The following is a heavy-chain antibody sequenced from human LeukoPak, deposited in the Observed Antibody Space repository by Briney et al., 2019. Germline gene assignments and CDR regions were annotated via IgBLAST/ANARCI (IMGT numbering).Heavy chain of an antibody. J-gene: IGHJ5*02. CDR3: ARPYYYDSRIDP. Sequence: SETLSLTCTVSGGSISSGDYYWSWIRQPPGKGLEWIAYMYYSGSTYYNPSLKGRVTMSADTSKNQLSLKLSSVTAAATAVYYCARPYYYDSRIDPWGQGILVTVSS. V-gene: IGHV4-30-4*01. CDR1: GGSISSGDYY. CDR2: MYYSGST. D-gene: IGHD3-22*01.